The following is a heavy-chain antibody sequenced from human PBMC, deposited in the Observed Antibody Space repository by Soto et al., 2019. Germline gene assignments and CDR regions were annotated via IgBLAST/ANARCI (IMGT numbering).Heavy chain of an antibody. CDR2: ISSNGGST. V-gene: IGHV3-64D*09. D-gene: IGHD3-10*01. Sequence: GGSLRLSCSASGFTFSSYAMHWVRQAPGKGLEYVSAISSNGGSTYYADSVKGRFTISRDNSKNTLYLQMSSLRAEDTAVDYCVKGDSTMVRGVAFDIWGQGTMVTVSS. CDR1: GFTFSSYA. CDR3: VKGDSTMVRGVAFDI. J-gene: IGHJ3*02.